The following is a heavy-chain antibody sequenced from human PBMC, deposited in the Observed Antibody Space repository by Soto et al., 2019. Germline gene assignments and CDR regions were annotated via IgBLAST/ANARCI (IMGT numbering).Heavy chain of an antibody. CDR1: GFSLSNARMG. Sequence: QVTLKESGPVLVKPTETLTLTCTVSGFSLSNARMGVSWIRQPPGKALEWLAHIFSNDEKSYSTSLKSRLTISKDTSKSQVVLTMTNMDPVDTATNSCAPVPDCYNRRGAFDNWGRGTMVTVSS. CDR3: APVPDCYNRRGAFDN. V-gene: IGHV2-26*01. J-gene: IGHJ3*02. CDR2: IFSNDEK. D-gene: IGHD2-21*01.